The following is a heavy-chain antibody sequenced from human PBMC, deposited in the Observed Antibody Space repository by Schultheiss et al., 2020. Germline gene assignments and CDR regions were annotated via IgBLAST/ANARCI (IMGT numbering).Heavy chain of an antibody. CDR1: GFTFSSYA. Sequence: GESLKISCAASGFTFSSYAMHWVRQAPGKGLEWVAVISYDGSNKYYADSVKGRFTISRDNSKNTLYLQMNSLRAEDTAVYYCARGSALIVATILDYWGQETLVTVSS. J-gene: IGHJ4*02. CDR3: ARGSALIVATILDY. D-gene: IGHD5-12*01. CDR2: ISYDGSNK. V-gene: IGHV3-30*01.